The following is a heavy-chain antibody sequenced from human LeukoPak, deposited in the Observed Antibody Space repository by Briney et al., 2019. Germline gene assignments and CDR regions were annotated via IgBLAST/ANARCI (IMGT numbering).Heavy chain of an antibody. D-gene: IGHD6-13*01. V-gene: IGHV3-23*01. CDR1: GFTFSSYA. J-gene: IGHJ5*02. CDR3: AKSGYSSSWSNAAVYNWFDP. CDR2: ISGSGIST. Sequence: GGSLRLSCAASGFTFSSYAMNWVRQAPGKGLEWVSHISGSGISTYYADSVKGRFTISRDNSKNTLYLQMNSLRAEDTAVYYCAKSGYSSSWSNAAVYNWFDPWGQGTLVTVSS.